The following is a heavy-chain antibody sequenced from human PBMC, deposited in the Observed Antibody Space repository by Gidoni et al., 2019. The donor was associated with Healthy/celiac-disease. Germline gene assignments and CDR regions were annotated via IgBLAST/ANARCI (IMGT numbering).Heavy chain of an antibody. D-gene: IGHD1-26*01. CDR2: ISSSSSYI. Sequence: VQLVESGGGLVKPGGSLRLSRAASGFTFSSYSMNWVPQAQGKGLEWVSSISSSSSYIYYADSVKGRFTISRDNAKNSLYLQMNSLRAEDTAVYYCARRSFYGYNWFDPWGQGTLVTVSS. V-gene: IGHV3-21*01. J-gene: IGHJ5*02. CDR1: GFTFSSYS. CDR3: ARRSFYGYNWFDP.